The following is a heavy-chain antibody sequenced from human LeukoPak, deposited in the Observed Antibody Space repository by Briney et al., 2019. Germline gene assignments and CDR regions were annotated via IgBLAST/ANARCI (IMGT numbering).Heavy chain of an antibody. Sequence: GGSLRLSCAASGFTFSNYWMTWVRQAPGKGLEWVANINRDGSERYYVDSVKGRFTVSRDISKNTVYLQMNGLKAEDTAVYYCARDDCSTTPCYAYWGQGTLVTVSS. D-gene: IGHD2-2*01. CDR3: ARDDCSTTPCYAY. V-gene: IGHV3-7*01. CDR1: GFTFSNYW. CDR2: INRDGSER. J-gene: IGHJ4*02.